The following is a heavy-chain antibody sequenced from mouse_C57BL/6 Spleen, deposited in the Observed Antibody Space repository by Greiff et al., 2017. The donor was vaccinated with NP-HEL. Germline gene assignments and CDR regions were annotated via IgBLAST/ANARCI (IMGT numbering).Heavy chain of an antibody. CDR1: GYTFTSYW. V-gene: IGHV1-55*01. D-gene: IGHD2-1*01. J-gene: IGHJ2*01. CDR3: ARSYGNYYFDY. Sequence: VHVKQPGAELVKPGASVKMSRKASGYTFTSYWITWVKQRPGQGLEWIGDIYPGSGSTNYKEKFKSKATLTVDTSASTAYMQLSSLTSEDSAVYYCARSYGNYYFDYWGQGTTLTVSS. CDR2: IYPGSGST.